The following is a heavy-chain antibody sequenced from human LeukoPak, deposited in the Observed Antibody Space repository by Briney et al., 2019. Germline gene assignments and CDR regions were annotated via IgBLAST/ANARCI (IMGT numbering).Heavy chain of an antibody. CDR3: ARGYCTGANCRPYYYYGMDV. Sequence: GGSLRLSCAASGFTFTSYAMSWVRQAPGKGLEWVSSVSGTGITTYYADSVKGRFTVSRDNSKDTVYLQMNSLRGEDTAVYYCARGYCTGANCRPYYYYGMDVWGQGTTVTVSS. J-gene: IGHJ6*02. CDR1: GFTFTSYA. V-gene: IGHV3-23*01. CDR2: VSGTGITT. D-gene: IGHD2-8*02.